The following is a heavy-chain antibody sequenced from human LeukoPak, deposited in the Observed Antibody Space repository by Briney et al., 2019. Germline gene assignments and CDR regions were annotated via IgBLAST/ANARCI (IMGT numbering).Heavy chain of an antibody. J-gene: IGHJ4*02. Sequence: SSETLSLTCTVSGGSISSYYWSWIRQPPGKGLEWIGYTYYSGSTNYNPSLKSRVTISVDTSKNQFSLKLSSVTAADTAVYYCARQGRRGYSYGLDYWGQGTLVTVSS. CDR2: TYYSGST. CDR1: GGSISSYY. D-gene: IGHD5-18*01. V-gene: IGHV4-59*08. CDR3: ARQGRRGYSYGLDY.